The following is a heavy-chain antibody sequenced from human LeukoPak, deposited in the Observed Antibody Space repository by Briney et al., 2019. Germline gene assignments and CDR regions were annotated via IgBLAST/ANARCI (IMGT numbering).Heavy chain of an antibody. J-gene: IGHJ5*02. Sequence: SETLSLTCTVSGGSISSGSYYWSWIRQPAGKGLEWIGRIYTSGSTNYNPSLKSRVTISVDTSKNQFSLKLSSVTAADTAVYYCASGPEAYYDSSGKYNWFDPWGQGTLVTVSS. D-gene: IGHD3-22*01. V-gene: IGHV4-61*02. CDR3: ASGPEAYYDSSGKYNWFDP. CDR1: GGSISSGSYY. CDR2: IYTSGST.